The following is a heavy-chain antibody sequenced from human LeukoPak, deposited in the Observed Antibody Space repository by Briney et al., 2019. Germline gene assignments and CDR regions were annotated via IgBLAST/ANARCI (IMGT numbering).Heavy chain of an antibody. Sequence: GGSLRLSCAASGFTFSSYAMHWVRQAPGKGLEWVAVISYDGSNKYYTDSVKGRFIISRDNSKNTLYLQMNSLRAEDTAVYYCARVASGSPNYYYYGLDVWGQETTVTVSS. D-gene: IGHD3-10*01. CDR1: GFTFSSYA. V-gene: IGHV3-30-3*01. CDR3: ARVASGSPNYYYYGLDV. J-gene: IGHJ6*02. CDR2: ISYDGSNK.